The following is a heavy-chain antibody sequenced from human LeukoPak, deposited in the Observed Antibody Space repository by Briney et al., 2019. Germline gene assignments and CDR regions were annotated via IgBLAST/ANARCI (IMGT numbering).Heavy chain of an antibody. J-gene: IGHJ4*02. Sequence: GGSLRLSCAASGFTFGSYAMGWVRQAPGKGLEWVSGISGSGGSPYYTDSVKGRFTISIDTSKDTLYLQMNSLRYEDTAVYYCARDHPGSGCYVVYWGEGILFTLSS. CDR2: ISGSGGSP. D-gene: IGHD6-19*01. V-gene: IGHV3-23*01. CDR1: GFTFGSYA. CDR3: ARDHPGSGCYVVY.